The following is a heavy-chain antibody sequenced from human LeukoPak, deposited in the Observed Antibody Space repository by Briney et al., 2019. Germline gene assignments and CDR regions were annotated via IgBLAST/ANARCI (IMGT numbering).Heavy chain of an antibody. CDR1: GYSISSGYY. D-gene: IGHD3-22*01. V-gene: IGHV4-38-2*02. CDR2: IYHSGST. CDR3: AREDSSGYVDAFDI. J-gene: IGHJ3*02. Sequence: SETLSLTCTVSGYSISSGYYWGWIRQPPGKGLEWIGSIYHSGSTYYNPSLKSRVPISVDTSKNQFSLKLSSVTAADTAVYYCAREDSSGYVDAFDIWGQGTMVTVSS.